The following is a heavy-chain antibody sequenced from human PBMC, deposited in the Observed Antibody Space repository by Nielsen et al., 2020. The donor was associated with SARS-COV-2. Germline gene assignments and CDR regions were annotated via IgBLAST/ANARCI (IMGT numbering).Heavy chain of an antibody. CDR1: GFTFSSYS. CDR2: ISSSSSYI. V-gene: IGHV3-21*01. Sequence: GESLKISCAASGFTFSSYSMNWVRQAPGKGLEWVSSISSSSSYIYYADSVKGRFTISRDNAKNSLYLQMNSLRAEDTAVYYCARGIAVAATEWFDPRGQGTLVTVSS. J-gene: IGHJ5*02. D-gene: IGHD6-19*01. CDR3: ARGIAVAATEWFDP.